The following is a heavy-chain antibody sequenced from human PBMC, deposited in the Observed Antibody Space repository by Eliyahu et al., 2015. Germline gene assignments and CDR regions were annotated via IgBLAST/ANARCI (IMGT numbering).Heavy chain of an antibody. CDR3: AKGSRRDGYNPRD. CDR2: ISGSGGST. Sequence: EVQLLESGGGLVQPGGSLXLSCXASGFXXSSYAXXWVRQAPGKGLEWVSAISGSGGSTYYADSVKGRFTISRDNSKNTLYLQMNSLRAEDTAVYYCAKGSRRDGYNPRDWGQGTLVTVSS. V-gene: IGHV3-23*01. D-gene: IGHD5-24*01. CDR1: GFXXSSYA. J-gene: IGHJ4*02.